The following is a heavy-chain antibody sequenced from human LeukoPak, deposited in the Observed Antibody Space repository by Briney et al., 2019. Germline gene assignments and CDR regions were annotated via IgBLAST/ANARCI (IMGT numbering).Heavy chain of an antibody. V-gene: IGHV4-31*03. D-gene: IGHD1-1*01. CDR3: ARVGGTNYYYYGMDV. Sequence: PSETLSLTSTVSGGSISSGGYYWSWIRQHPGKGLEWIGYIYYSGSTYYNPSLKSRVTISVDTSKNQFSLKLSSVTAADTAVYYCARVGGTNYYYYGMDVWGQGTTVTVSS. J-gene: IGHJ6*02. CDR1: GGSISSGGYY. CDR2: IYYSGST.